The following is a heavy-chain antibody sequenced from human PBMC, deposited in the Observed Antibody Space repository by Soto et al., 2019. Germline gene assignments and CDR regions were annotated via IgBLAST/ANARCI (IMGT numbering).Heavy chain of an antibody. CDR1: GFTVSSNY. D-gene: IGHD3-10*01. Sequence: VGSLRLSCAASGFTVSSNYMSWVRQAPGKGLEWVSVIYSGGSTYYADSVKGRFTISRDNSKNTLYLQMNSLRAEDTAVYYCARDSQVLLWFGDPSGGMDVWGQGTTVTVSS. CDR2: IYSGGST. CDR3: ARDSQVLLWFGDPSGGMDV. V-gene: IGHV3-53*01. J-gene: IGHJ6*02.